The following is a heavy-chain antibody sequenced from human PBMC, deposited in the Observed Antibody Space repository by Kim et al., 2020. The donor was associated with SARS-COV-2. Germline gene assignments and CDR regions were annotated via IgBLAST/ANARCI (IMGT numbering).Heavy chain of an antibody. D-gene: IGHD3-10*01. V-gene: IGHV1-18*01. CDR2: ISAYNGNT. CDR1: GYTFTSYG. CDR3: ARPHQYYYGSGSYLNY. J-gene: IGHJ4*02. Sequence: ASVKVSCKASGYTFTSYGISWVRQAPGQGLEWMGWISAYNGNTNYAQKLQGRVTMTTDTSTSTAYMELRSLRSDDTAVYYCARPHQYYYGSGSYLNYWGQGTLVTVSS.